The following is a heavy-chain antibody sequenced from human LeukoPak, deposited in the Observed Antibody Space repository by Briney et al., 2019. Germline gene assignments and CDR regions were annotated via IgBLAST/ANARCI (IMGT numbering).Heavy chain of an antibody. CDR1: GFTFSSYA. Sequence: GGSLRLSCSASGFTFSSYAMHWVRHAPGKGLEYVSAISSNGGSTSTADSVKGRFTISRDNSKNTLYLQMNSLRAEDTAVFYCVKGSMVRGVINQNWGQGTLVTVST. V-gene: IGHV3-64D*09. J-gene: IGHJ4*02. CDR2: ISSNGGST. CDR3: VKGSMVRGVINQN. D-gene: IGHD3-10*01.